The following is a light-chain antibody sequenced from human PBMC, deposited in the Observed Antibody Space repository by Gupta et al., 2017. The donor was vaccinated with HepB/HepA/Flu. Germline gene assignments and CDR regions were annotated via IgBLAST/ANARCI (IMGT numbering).Light chain of an antibody. CDR2: GEN. CDR1: TLRHYV. J-gene: IGLJ3*02. CDR3: NSRDISGNHRV. V-gene: IGLV3-19*01. Sequence: SSEPTQDPAVSVALGQTVKITCQGDTLRHYVPSWYQQKPGQAPVLIIFGENNRPSGVPDRFSGSTSGNTASLIITGAQAEDEADYYCNSRDISGNHRVFGGGTKMTVL.